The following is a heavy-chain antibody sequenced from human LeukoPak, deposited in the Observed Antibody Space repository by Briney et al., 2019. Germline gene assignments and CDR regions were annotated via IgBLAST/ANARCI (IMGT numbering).Heavy chain of an antibody. D-gene: IGHD3-9*01. V-gene: IGHV4-59*08. CDR2: IYYSGST. CDR3: ARRGEFLTGYYNWFDP. Sequence: SETLSLTWTVSGGSISSYYWSWIRQPPGKGLEWIGYIYYSGSTNYNPSLKSRVTISVDTSKNQFSLKLSSVTAADTAVYYCARRGEFLTGYYNWFDPWGQGTLVTVSS. J-gene: IGHJ5*02. CDR1: GGSISSYY.